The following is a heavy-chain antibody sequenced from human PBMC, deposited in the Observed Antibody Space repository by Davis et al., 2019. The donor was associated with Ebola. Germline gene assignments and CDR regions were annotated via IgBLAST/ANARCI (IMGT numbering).Heavy chain of an antibody. J-gene: IGHJ5*02. Sequence: SQTLSLTCGVYGGSLSGYSWNWIRLSPGKGLEWIGEINYSGSTNYNPSLKSRVTISVDTSKSQFSLKVTSVTAADTAVYYCARRKRYTSGSYRGFEWFDAWDQGAQVTVSS. CDR3: ARRKRYTSGSYRGFEWFDA. CDR1: GGSLSGYS. CDR2: INYSGST. V-gene: IGHV4-34*01. D-gene: IGHD3-10*01.